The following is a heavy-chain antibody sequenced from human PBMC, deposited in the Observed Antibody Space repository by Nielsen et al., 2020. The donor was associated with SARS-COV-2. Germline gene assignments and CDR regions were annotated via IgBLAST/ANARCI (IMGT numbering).Heavy chain of an antibody. CDR3: ARSTQDTDGSSDAFDI. CDR2: IDWDDDK. D-gene: IGHD1-26*01. V-gene: IGHV2-70*01. Sequence: SGPTLVKPTQTLTLTCTFPGFSPRTSGMCVSWIRQPPGKALEWLALIDWDDDKYYSTSLKTRLTISKDTSKNQVVLTMTNMDPVDTATYYCARSTQDTDGSSDAFDIWGQGTMVTVSS. J-gene: IGHJ3*02. CDR1: GFSPRTSGMC.